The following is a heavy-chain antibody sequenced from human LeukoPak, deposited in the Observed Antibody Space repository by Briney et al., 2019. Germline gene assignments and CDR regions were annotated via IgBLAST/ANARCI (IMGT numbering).Heavy chain of an antibody. CDR3: ARGGASQYYRDV. Sequence: ASVKVSCKASGYTFTSYYMHWVRQAPGQGLEWMGIINPSGGITSYAQKLQGRDTMTRDTPTSTVYMELSSLRSEDTAVYYCARGGASQYYRDVWGKGTTVTVSS. D-gene: IGHD6-25*01. CDR2: INPSGGIT. J-gene: IGHJ6*03. CDR1: GYTFTSYY. V-gene: IGHV1-46*01.